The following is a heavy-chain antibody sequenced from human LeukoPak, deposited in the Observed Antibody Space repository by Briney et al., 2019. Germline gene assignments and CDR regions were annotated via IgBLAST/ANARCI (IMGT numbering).Heavy chain of an antibody. Sequence: GGSLRHSCVASGFTFSSHWVHWVRQVPGKGLVWVSRINGDGSSTNYADSVKGRFTISRDNAKNTLYLQMNSLTIEDTAVYYCASPETGGFFDYWGQGTLVTVAS. CDR2: INGDGSST. J-gene: IGHJ4*02. V-gene: IGHV3-74*01. CDR3: ASPETGGFFDY. D-gene: IGHD7-27*01. CDR1: GFTFSSHW.